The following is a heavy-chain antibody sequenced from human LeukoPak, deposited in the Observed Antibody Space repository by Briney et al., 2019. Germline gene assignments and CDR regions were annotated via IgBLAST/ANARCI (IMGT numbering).Heavy chain of an antibody. Sequence: SETLSLTCTVSGGSISSYYWGWIRQPPGKGLEWIGYIYYSGSTNYNPSLKSRVTISLDTSKNQFSLKLSSVTAADTAMYYCARRDYYYDRSGYYYYYIDVWGKGTTVTVSS. D-gene: IGHD3-22*01. CDR1: GGSISSYY. CDR2: IYYSGST. V-gene: IGHV4-59*01. CDR3: ARRDYYYDRSGYYYYYIDV. J-gene: IGHJ6*03.